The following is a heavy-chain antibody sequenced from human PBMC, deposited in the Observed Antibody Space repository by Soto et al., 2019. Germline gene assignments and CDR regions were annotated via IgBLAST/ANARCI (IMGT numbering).Heavy chain of an antibody. CDR1: GYTFTGYY. CDR2: INTNSVGT. Sequence: ASVKVSCKASGYTFTGYYMHWVRQAPGQGLEWMGWINTNSVGTNYAQKFQGWVTMTRDTSISTAYMELSRLRSDDTAVYYCARARTAEDYDFWSGPDDAFDIWGQGTMVTV. V-gene: IGHV1-2*04. D-gene: IGHD3-3*01. CDR3: ARARTAEDYDFWSGPDDAFDI. J-gene: IGHJ3*02.